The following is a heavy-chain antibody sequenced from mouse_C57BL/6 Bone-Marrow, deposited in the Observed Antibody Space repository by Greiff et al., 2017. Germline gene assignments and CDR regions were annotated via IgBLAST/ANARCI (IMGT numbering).Heavy chain of an antibody. CDR3: ARAPAYYSNYLDY. V-gene: IGHV1-81*01. CDR1: GYTFTSYG. CDR2: IYPRSGNT. J-gene: IGHJ2*01. D-gene: IGHD2-5*01. Sequence: VKLVESGAELARPGASVKLSCKASGYTFTSYGISWVKQRTGQGLEWIGEIYPRSGNTYYNEKFKGKATLTADKSSSTAYMELRSLTSEDSAVYFCARAPAYYSNYLDYWGQGTTLTVSS.